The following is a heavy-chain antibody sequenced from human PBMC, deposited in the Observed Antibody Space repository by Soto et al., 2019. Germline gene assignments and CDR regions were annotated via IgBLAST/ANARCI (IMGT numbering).Heavy chain of an antibody. CDR1: GGSISSYY. CDR2: IYYSGST. Sequence: SETLSLTCTVSGGSISSYYWSWIRQPPGKGLEWIGYIYYSGSTNYNPSLKSRVTISVDTSKNQFSLKLSSVTAADTAVYYCARLATHIWYYYMDVGGKGTRVTVSS. V-gene: IGHV4-59*08. D-gene: IGHD1-1*01. J-gene: IGHJ6*03. CDR3: ARLATHIWYYYMDV.